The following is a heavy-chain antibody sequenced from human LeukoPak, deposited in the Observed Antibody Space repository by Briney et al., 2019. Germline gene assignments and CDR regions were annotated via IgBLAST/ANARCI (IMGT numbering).Heavy chain of an antibody. J-gene: IGHJ6*03. D-gene: IGHD2-21*01. CDR3: ARAPTPYFTYYMDV. V-gene: IGHV3-11*04. CDR1: GFTFSDYY. CDR2: IGSSGSAGGNI. Sequence: WGVLRLSCAASGFTFSDYYMSWIRQAPGKGLEWVSYIGSSGSAGGNIYYAVSVKGRFTVSRDNAKDSLFLQMNSLQDADTAVYYCARAPTPYFTYYMDVWGKGTTVTVSS.